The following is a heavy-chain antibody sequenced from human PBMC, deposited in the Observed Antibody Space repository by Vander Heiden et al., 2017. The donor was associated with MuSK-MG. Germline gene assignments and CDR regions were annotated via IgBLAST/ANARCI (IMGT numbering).Heavy chain of an antibody. J-gene: IGHJ3*02. D-gene: IGHD6-13*01. CDR2: INHSGST. V-gene: IGHV4-34*01. Sequence: QVQLQQWGAGLLKPSETLSLTCAVYGGSFSGYYWSWIRQPPGKGLEWIGEINHSGSTNYNPSLKSRVTISVDTSKNQFSLKLSSVTAADTAVYYCAGYIAAAGKKASDIWGQGTMVTVSS. CDR3: AGYIAAAGKKASDI. CDR1: GGSFSGYY.